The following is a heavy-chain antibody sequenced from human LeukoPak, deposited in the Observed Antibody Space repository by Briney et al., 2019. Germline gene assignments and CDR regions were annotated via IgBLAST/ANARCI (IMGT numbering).Heavy chain of an antibody. CDR2: ISVHNGNT. J-gene: IGHJ4*02. CDR3: ARGASSYYDSSDYFDY. D-gene: IGHD3-22*01. V-gene: IGHV1-18*01. Sequence: ASVKVSCKASGYTFTSHGFTWVRQAPGQGPEWMGWISVHNGNTNYAQKLQGRVTMTTDTSTSTAYMELRSLRSDDTAVYCCARGASSYYDSSDYFDYWGQGTLVTVSS. CDR1: GYTFTSHG.